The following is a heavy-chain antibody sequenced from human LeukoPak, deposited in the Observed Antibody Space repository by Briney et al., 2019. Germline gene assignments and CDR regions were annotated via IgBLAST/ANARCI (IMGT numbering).Heavy chain of an antibody. J-gene: IGHJ4*02. CDR3: ATVYRAAGDY. Sequence: ASVKVSCKVSGYTLTELSMHWVRQAPGKGLEWMGGFDPEDGEAIYAQKFQGRVTMTEDTSTDTAYMELSSLRSEDTAVYCCATVYRAAGDYWGQGTLVTVSS. D-gene: IGHD4-11*01. V-gene: IGHV1-24*01. CDR1: GYTLTELS. CDR2: FDPEDGEA.